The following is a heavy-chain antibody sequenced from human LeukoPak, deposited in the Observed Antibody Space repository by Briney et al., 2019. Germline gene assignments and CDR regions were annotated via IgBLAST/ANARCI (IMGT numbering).Heavy chain of an antibody. Sequence: GMSLRLSCAASGFSFCTYALHWVRQAPGKGLEGVALISNDGRNQRYVSSVKGRFTISRDISNSTLFLKMNSMRTDDKAVYYCARQGSSLDYHHNFLDVWGKGTPVTVSS. CDR2: ISNDGRNQ. CDR1: GFSFCTYA. CDR3: ARQGSSLDYHHNFLDV. V-gene: IGHV3-30*01. D-gene: IGHD6-6*01. J-gene: IGHJ6*03.